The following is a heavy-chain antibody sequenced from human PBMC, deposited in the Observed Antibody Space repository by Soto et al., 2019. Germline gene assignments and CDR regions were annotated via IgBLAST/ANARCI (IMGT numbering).Heavy chain of an antibody. CDR3: ARDSEYSSGWPVYFDY. V-gene: IGHV3-21*01. D-gene: IGHD6-19*01. Sequence: GGSLRLSCAASGFTFSSYSMNWVRKKPGKGLEWVSSISSSSSYIYYADSVKGRFTISRDNAKNSLYLQMNSLRAEDTAVYYCARDSEYSSGWPVYFDYWGQGTLVTVSS. CDR1: GFTFSSYS. J-gene: IGHJ4*02. CDR2: ISSSSSYI.